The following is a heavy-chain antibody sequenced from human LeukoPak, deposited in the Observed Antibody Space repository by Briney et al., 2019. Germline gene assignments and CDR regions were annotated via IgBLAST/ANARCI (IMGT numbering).Heavy chain of an antibody. Sequence: GGSLRLSCGASGFTFSSFVMHCVRQAPAKGREWGAVISYEGSYRNHADSVKGRLTISRDNSKNTLYLKMNNLRAEDTVVYYCAKVAKIAHFQHWGQGTLVTVSS. CDR1: GFTFSSFV. V-gene: IGHV3-30*18. CDR2: ISYEGSYR. CDR3: AKVAKIAHFQH. D-gene: IGHD2/OR15-2a*01. J-gene: IGHJ1*01.